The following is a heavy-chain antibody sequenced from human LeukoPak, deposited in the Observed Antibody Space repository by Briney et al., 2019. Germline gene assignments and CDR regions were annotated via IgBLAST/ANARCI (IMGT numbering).Heavy chain of an antibody. CDR2: ISGYSGNT. D-gene: IGHD6-13*01. V-gene: IGHV1-18*01. J-gene: IGHJ6*03. Sequence: ASVKVSCKASGYSFTKYGISWVRQAPGQGLEWMGWISGYSGNTNYAPKLQGRVTMTTDTSTSTAYMELRSLRSDDTAVYYCARDAGSSWGNYYYYMDVWGKGTTVTVSS. CDR3: ARDAGSSWGNYYYYMDV. CDR1: GYSFTKYG.